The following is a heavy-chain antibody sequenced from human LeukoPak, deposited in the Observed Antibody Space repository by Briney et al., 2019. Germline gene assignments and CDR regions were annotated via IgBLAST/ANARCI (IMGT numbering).Heavy chain of an antibody. CDR1: GFTFSDYY. V-gene: IGHV3-11*04. Sequence: GGSLRLSCAASGFTFSDYYMSWIRQAPGKGLEWVSYVSSSGSTIYYADSVKGRFTISRDNAKNSLYLQMNNLRVEDTAVYYCARDQPIGYNYGYPFDNWGQGTLVTVSS. J-gene: IGHJ4*02. CDR2: VSSSGSTI. D-gene: IGHD5-18*01. CDR3: ARDQPIGYNYGYPFDN.